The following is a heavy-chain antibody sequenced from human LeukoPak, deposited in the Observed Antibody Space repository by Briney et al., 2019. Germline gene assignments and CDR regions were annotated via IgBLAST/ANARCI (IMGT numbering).Heavy chain of an antibody. CDR3: ARRYCSGSSCYFGS. V-gene: IGHV4-31*03. J-gene: IGHJ4*02. CDR1: GGSISSGGYY. D-gene: IGHD2-15*01. Sequence: SETLSLTCTVSGGSISSGGYYWSWIRQHPGKGLEWIGCIYYSGSTYYNPSLKSRVIISVETSKNQFSLKLSSVSAADTAVYYCARRYCSGSSCYFGSWGQGTLVTVSS. CDR2: IYYSGST.